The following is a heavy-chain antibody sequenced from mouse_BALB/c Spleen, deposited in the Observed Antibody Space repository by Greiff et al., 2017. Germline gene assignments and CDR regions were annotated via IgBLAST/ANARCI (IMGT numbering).Heavy chain of an antibody. Sequence: EVKVVESGGGLVQPGGSRKLSCAASGFTFSSFGMHWVRQAPEKGLEWVAYISSGSSTIYYADTVKGRFTISRDNPKNTLFLQMTSLRSEDTAMYYCARSGRPAWFAYWGQGTLVTVSA. V-gene: IGHV5-17*02. J-gene: IGHJ3*01. CDR2: ISSGSSTI. CDR1: GFTFSSFG. D-gene: IGHD3-1*01. CDR3: ARSGRPAWFAY.